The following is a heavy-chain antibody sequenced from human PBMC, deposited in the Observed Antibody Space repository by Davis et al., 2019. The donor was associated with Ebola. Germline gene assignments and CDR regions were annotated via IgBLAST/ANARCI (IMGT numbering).Heavy chain of an antibody. CDR3: AKKSGYYGSGSQYYFDY. V-gene: IGHV3-48*01. J-gene: IGHJ4*02. D-gene: IGHD3-10*01. Sequence: PGGSLRLSCAASGFTFSSYSMNWVRQTPGKELEWVSHISDDSSSTYYADSVKGRFTISRDNSKNTLYLQMNSLRAEDTAVYYCAKKSGYYGSGSQYYFDYWGQGTLVTVSS. CDR1: GFTFSSYS. CDR2: ISDDSSST.